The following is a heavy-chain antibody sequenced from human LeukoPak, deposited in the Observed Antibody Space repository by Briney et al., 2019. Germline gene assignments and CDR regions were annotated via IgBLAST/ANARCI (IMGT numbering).Heavy chain of an antibody. V-gene: IGHV1-46*01. CDR2: INPSGGST. CDR1: GYTFTSYY. CDR3: ARVEFVPSPILYYGMHV. Sequence: ASVKVSCKASGYTFTSYYMHWVRQAPGQGLEWMGIINPSGGSTSYAQKFQGRVTMTRDTSTSTVYMELSSLRSEDTAVYYCARVEFVPSPILYYGMHVWGQGTTVTVSS. J-gene: IGHJ6*02. D-gene: IGHD2/OR15-2a*01.